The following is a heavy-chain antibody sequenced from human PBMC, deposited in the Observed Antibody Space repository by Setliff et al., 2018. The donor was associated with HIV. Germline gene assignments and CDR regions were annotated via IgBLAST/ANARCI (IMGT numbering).Heavy chain of an antibody. J-gene: IGHJ5*02. CDR1: GYTFTNYY. CDR3: TRSSSDWIQVRFDP. D-gene: IGHD6-19*01. V-gene: IGHV1-46*01. Sequence: GVSVKVSCKTSGYTFTNYYVHWVRQAPGQGLEWMGVITPNGGSANYAQKFQGRVTMTSDTSTSTVYMELRNLRSDDTAVYFCTRSSSDWIQVRFDPWGQGTLVTVSS. CDR2: ITPNGGSA.